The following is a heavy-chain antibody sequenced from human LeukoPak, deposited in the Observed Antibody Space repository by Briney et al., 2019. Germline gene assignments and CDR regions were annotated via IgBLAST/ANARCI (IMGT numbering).Heavy chain of an antibody. D-gene: IGHD3-22*01. CDR3: AKDSTVSGSYYGMDI. V-gene: IGHV3-23*01. Sequence: GGSLRLSCAAFGFTFSSYIVTWVRQAPGKGLEWVSSISGSGSTTYFADSVKGRFTISRDNSKNTLYLQMSSLRAEDTAIYYCAKDSTVSGSYYGMDIWGQGTTVTVSS. CDR2: ISGSGSTT. CDR1: GFTFSSYI. J-gene: IGHJ6*02.